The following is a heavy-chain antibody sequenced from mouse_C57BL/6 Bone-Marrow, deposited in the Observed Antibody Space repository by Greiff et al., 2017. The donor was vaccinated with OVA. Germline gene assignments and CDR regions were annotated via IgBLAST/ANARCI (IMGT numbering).Heavy chain of an antibody. Sequence: DVQLVESGGGLVKPGGSLKLSCAASGFTFSSYAMSWVRQTPEKRLEWVATISDGGSYTYYPDNVKGRFTISRDNAKNNLYLQLSHLTSEDTAVYYCARVGRYEYDDLWFAYWGQGTLVTVSA. J-gene: IGHJ3*01. V-gene: IGHV5-4*01. D-gene: IGHD2-4*01. CDR2: ISDGGSYT. CDR1: GFTFSSYA. CDR3: ARVGRYEYDDLWFAY.